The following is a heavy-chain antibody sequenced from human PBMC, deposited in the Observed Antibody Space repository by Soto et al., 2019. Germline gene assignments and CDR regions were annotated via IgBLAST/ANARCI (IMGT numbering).Heavy chain of an antibody. CDR2: IRVNNGDT. Sequence: QVQLVQSGAEVKKPGASVKVSCKASGYTFTNSGFSWVRQAPGQGLEWVGWIRVNNGDTHYAQKLQGRVTMTTDTSTSTAFMELRSLRSDATAVYYCASDLGYSDCDFHYWGQGTLITVSS. CDR3: ASDLGYSDCDFHY. D-gene: IGHD4-17*01. CDR1: GYTFTNSG. J-gene: IGHJ4*02. V-gene: IGHV1-18*01.